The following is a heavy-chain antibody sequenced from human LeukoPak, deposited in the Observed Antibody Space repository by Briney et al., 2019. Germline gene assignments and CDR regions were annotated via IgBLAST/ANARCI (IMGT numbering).Heavy chain of an antibody. CDR2: IIPILGIA. J-gene: IGHJ4*02. V-gene: IGHV1-69*04. D-gene: IGHD3-22*01. Sequence: SVKVSCKASGGTFSSYAISWVRQAPGQGLEWMGRIIPILGIANYAQKFQGRVTITADKSTSTAYMELSSLRSEDTAVYYCARDRGSYYYDSSGYSDYWGQGTLVTVSS. CDR1: GGTFSSYA. CDR3: ARDRGSYYYDSSGYSDY.